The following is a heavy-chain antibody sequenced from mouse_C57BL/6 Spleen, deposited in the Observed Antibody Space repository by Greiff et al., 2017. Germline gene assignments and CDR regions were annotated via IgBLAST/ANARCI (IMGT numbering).Heavy chain of an antibody. D-gene: IGHD2-10*02. V-gene: IGHV1-22*01. CDR1: GYTFTDYN. Sequence: EVQLQESGPELVKPGASVKMSCTASGYTFTDYNMHWVKQSPGKSLEWIGYINPNNGGTSYNQTFKGKATLTVNKSSSTAYMELRSLTSEDSAVYYCARGGYGNRWDYWGQGTSVTVSS. CDR3: ARGGYGNRWDY. J-gene: IGHJ4*01. CDR2: INPNNGGT.